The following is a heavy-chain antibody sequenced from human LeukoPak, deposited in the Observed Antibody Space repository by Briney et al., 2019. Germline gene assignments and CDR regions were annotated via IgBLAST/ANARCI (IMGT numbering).Heavy chain of an antibody. J-gene: IGHJ3*02. Sequence: SETLSLTCTVSGGSISSSSYYWGWIRQPPGKGLEWIGSIYYSGSTYYNPSLKSRVTVSVDTSKNQFSLKLSSVTAADTAVYYCARAVAGDDAFDIWGQGTMVTVSS. V-gene: IGHV4-39*07. D-gene: IGHD6-19*01. CDR1: GGSISSSSYY. CDR3: ARAVAGDDAFDI. CDR2: IYYSGST.